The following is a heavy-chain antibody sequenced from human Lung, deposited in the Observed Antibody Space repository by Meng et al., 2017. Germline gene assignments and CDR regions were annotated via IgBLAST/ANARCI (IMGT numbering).Heavy chain of an antibody. Sequence: QVRLGQSGAEVKKTGASVKVSCKPSGYNFPDYYIHWGRLAPGQGLEWMGHIDPKSGDTRYAQKFQGRVTMTGDTSIGTAYMELTGLRSDDTALYYCARDEDISAAGKLFGDYWGQGTLVTVSS. V-gene: IGHV1-2*06. CDR3: ARDEDISAAGKLFGDY. CDR1: GYNFPDYY. CDR2: IDPKSGDT. D-gene: IGHD6-13*01. J-gene: IGHJ4*02.